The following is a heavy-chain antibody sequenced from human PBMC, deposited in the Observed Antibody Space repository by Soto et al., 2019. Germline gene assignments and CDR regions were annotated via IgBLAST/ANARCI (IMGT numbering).Heavy chain of an antibody. D-gene: IGHD6-6*01. V-gene: IGHV3-30*18. CDR3: AKDKYSSSPLPSGYFDY. CDR2: ISYDGSNK. Sequence: PGGSLRLSCAASGFTFSSYGMHWVRQAPGKGLEWVAVISYDGSNKYYADSVKGRFTISRDNSKNTLYLQMNSLRAEDTAVYYCAKDKYSSSPLPSGYFDYWGQGTLVTVSS. J-gene: IGHJ4*02. CDR1: GFTFSSYG.